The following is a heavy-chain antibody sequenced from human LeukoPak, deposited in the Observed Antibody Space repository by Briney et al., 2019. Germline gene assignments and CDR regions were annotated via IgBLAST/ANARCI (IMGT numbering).Heavy chain of an antibody. Sequence: HPGGSLRLSCAASGFTFSSYAMHWVRQAPGKGLEWVAVISYDGSNKYYADSVKGRFTISRDNSKNTLYLQMNSLRAEDTAVYYCARAYDSSGYGDAFDIWGQGTMVTVSS. V-gene: IGHV3-30-3*01. CDR2: ISYDGSNK. J-gene: IGHJ3*02. D-gene: IGHD3-22*01. CDR1: GFTFSSYA. CDR3: ARAYDSSGYGDAFDI.